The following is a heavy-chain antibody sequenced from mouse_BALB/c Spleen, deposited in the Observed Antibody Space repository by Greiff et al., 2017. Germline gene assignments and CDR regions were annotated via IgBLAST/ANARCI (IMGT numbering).Heavy chain of an antibody. J-gene: IGHJ3*01. CDR3: ARETAFAY. Sequence: EVQLQESGPGLVKPSQSLSLTCYVTGYSITSGYYWNWIRQFPGNKLEWMGYISYDGSNNYNPSLKNRISITRDTSKNQFFLKLNSVTTEDTATYYCARETAFAYWGQGTLVTVSA. V-gene: IGHV3-6*02. CDR2: ISYDGSN. CDR1: GYSITSGYY.